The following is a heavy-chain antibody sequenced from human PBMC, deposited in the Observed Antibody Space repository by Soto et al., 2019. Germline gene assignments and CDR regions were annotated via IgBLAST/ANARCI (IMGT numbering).Heavy chain of an antibody. CDR1: GGFIGRYY. CDR3: ARDSPPFDY. J-gene: IGHJ4*02. Sequence: QVHLQESGPGLVKSSETLSLTCNVSGGFIGRYYWSWIRQSAGKGLEWIGRVYASGSTVYNPSLKGRVAMSIDTSKNLLSLKMTSISAADTAVYYCARDSPPFDYWGQGILVTVSS. CDR2: VYASGST. V-gene: IGHV4-4*07.